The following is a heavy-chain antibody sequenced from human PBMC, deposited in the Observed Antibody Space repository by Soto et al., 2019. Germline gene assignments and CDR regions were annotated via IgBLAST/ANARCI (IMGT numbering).Heavy chain of an antibody. CDR3: ARALVVTAFDY. CDR2: IHYSGST. J-gene: IGHJ4*02. D-gene: IGHD3-22*01. V-gene: IGHV4-59*08. Sequence: SETLSLTCTVSGDSISSYYWSWIRQPPGKGLEWIGYIHYSGSTNYNPSLKSRVAISVDTSKNQFSLKLSSVTAADTAVYYCARALVVTAFDYWGQGTLVTVSS. CDR1: GDSISSYY.